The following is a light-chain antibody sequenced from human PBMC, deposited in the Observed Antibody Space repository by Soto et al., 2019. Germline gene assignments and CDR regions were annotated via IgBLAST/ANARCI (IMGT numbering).Light chain of an antibody. CDR3: QQYGSSPIT. CDR2: GAS. CDR1: QSVTSSH. V-gene: IGKV3-20*01. J-gene: IGKJ5*01. Sequence: EIVCTQSPGTLSLSPGERATLSCRASQSVTSSHLAWYQQKPGQAPRLLMYGASTRATGIPDRFSGSGSGTDFTLIISRLEPEDFAVYYCQQYGSSPITFGQGTRLENK.